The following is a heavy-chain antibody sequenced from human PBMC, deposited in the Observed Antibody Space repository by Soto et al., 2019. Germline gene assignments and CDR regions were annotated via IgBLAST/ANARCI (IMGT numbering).Heavy chain of an antibody. V-gene: IGHV4-4*02. CDR2: IYHSGST. Sequence: SETLSLTCAVSVGSISSSNWWSWVRQPPGKGLEWIGEIYHSGSTNYNPSLKSRVTISVDKSKNQFSLKLSSVTAADTAVYYCAREKLVPYYYYGMDVWGQGTTVTVSS. J-gene: IGHJ6*02. CDR3: AREKLVPYYYYGMDV. CDR1: VGSISSSNW. D-gene: IGHD6-13*01.